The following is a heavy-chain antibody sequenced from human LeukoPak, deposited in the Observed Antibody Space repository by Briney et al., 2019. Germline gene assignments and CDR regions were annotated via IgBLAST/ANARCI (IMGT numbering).Heavy chain of an antibody. CDR2: IRGSGET. V-gene: IGHV3-30*14. CDR3: VRDRAATQDWVEFDL. D-gene: IGHD2-15*01. Sequence: GRSQRLSCAASAFTFSSYAMHWVRQARGKWLECLSLIRGSGETSYATSSKARFLISRDDSKNTVYLQMNSLRVEETAVYFCVRDRAATQDWVEFDLWGQGTLVSVSS. J-gene: IGHJ5*02. CDR1: AFTFSSYA.